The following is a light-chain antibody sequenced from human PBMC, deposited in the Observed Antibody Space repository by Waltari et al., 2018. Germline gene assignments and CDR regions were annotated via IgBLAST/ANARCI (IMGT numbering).Light chain of an antibody. CDR3: SSFTRSNSYV. J-gene: IGLJ1*01. Sequence: QSALPQPASVSGSPGQSITISCTGTSSDVGYYNYVDWYQQHPGKAPKLMIFEVSNRPSGVATRFSGSKSGSTASLTISGLQSEDEAEYYCSSFTRSNSYVFGTGTEVIVL. CDR1: SSDVGYYNY. V-gene: IGLV2-14*01. CDR2: EVS.